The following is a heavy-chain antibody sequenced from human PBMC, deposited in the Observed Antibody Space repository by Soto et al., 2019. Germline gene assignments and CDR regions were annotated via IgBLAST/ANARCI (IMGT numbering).Heavy chain of an antibody. CDR3: ARETPYNYDSSGRYLGYHDGMDV. CDR2: INNSGSS. CDR1: GGSITSDF. V-gene: IGHV4-59*01. J-gene: IGHJ6*02. D-gene: IGHD3-22*01. Sequence: QVQLQESGPGLVKPSETLSLTCTVSGGSITSDFWTWIRQAPGKGLEWIGNINNSGSSKYNPSLKSRVVISVDTSKTLVSLKMTSVTAADTAMYYCARETPYNYDSSGRYLGYHDGMDVWGQGTTVTVSS.